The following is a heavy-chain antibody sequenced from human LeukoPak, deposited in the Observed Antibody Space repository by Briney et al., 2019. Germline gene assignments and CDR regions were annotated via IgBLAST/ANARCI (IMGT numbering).Heavy chain of an antibody. Sequence: GGSLRLSCAASGFTFSSYSMNWVRQAPGKGLEWVSYISSSSSTIYYADSVKGRFTISRDNAKNSLYLQMNSLRAEDMAVYYCARSLPMVWGVTEFDYWGQGTLVTVSS. V-gene: IGHV3-48*04. J-gene: IGHJ4*02. CDR1: GFTFSSYS. CDR2: ISSSSSTI. D-gene: IGHD3-10*01. CDR3: ARSLPMVWGVTEFDY.